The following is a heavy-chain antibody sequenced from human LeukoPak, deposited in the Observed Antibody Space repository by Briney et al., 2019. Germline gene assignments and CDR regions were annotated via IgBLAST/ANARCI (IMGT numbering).Heavy chain of an antibody. Sequence: ASVKVSCKASVYTFTSYYMHWVRQAPGQGLEWMGIINPSGGSTSYAQKFQGRVTMTRDTSTSTVYMELSSLRSEDTAVYYCARELAYCGGDCFFDYWGQGTLVTVSS. V-gene: IGHV1-46*01. CDR2: INPSGGST. D-gene: IGHD2-21*02. CDR3: ARELAYCGGDCFFDY. J-gene: IGHJ4*02. CDR1: VYTFTSYY.